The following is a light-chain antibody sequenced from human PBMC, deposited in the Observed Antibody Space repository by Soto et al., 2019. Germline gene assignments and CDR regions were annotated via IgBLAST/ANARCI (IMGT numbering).Light chain of an antibody. CDR1: QSVSSY. J-gene: IGKJ5*01. CDR2: DAS. Sequence: EIVLTQSPATLSLSPGERATLSCRASQSVSSYLAWYQQKPGQAPRLLIYDASNRATGIPARFSGSGSGTEFTLTISSRKPEDFAVYYCQQRSNWPPVITFGQGTRLEIK. V-gene: IGKV3-11*01. CDR3: QQRSNWPPVIT.